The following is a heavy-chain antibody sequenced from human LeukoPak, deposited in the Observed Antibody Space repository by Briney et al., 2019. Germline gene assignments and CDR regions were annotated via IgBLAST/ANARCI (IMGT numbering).Heavy chain of an antibody. CDR1: GGTFSSYA. CDR2: IIPIFGTA. J-gene: IGHJ4*02. V-gene: IGHV1-69*13. Sequence: SVKVSCKASGGTFSSYAISWVRQAPGQGLEWMGGIIPIFGTANYAQKFQGRVTITADESTSTAYMELGSLRSEDTAVYYCARDLGGGYYDSSGYYDYWGQGTLVTVSS. CDR3: ARDLGGGYYDSSGYYDY. D-gene: IGHD3-22*01.